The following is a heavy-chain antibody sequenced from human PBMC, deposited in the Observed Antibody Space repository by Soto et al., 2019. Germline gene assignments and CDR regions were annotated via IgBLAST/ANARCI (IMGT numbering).Heavy chain of an antibody. CDR2: IYYSGST. V-gene: IGHV4-59*12. CDR1: GGSISSYY. J-gene: IGHJ5*02. CDR3: AREELQGNDNWFDP. Sequence: SETLSLTCTVSGGSISSYYWSWIRQPPGKGLEWIGYIYYSGSTYYNPSLKSRVTISVDTSKNQFSLKLSSVTAADTAVYYCAREELQGNDNWFDPCGQGTLVTVSS. D-gene: IGHD1-7*01.